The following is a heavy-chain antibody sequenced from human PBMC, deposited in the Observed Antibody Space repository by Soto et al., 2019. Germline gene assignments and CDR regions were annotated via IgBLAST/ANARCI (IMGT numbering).Heavy chain of an antibody. CDR2: ISAYNGNT. V-gene: IGHV1-18*04. D-gene: IGHD2-21*02. J-gene: IGHJ5*02. CDR3: ARGRGPYCGGDCYPNWFDP. Sequence: GASVKVSCKASGYTFTSYGINWVRQAPGQGLEWMGWISAYNGNTNYAQKLQGRVTMTTDTSTSTAYMELRSLRSDDTAVYYCARGRGPYCGGDCYPNWFDPWGQGTLVTVSS. CDR1: GYTFTSYG.